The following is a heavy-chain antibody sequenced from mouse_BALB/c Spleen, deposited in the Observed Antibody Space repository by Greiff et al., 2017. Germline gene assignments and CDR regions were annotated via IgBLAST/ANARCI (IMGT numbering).Heavy chain of an antibody. D-gene: IGHD2-3*01. Sequence: QVQLQQSGAELVRPGTSVKVSCKASGYAFTNYLIEWVKQRPGQGLEWIGVINPGSGGTNYNEKFKGKATLTADKSSSTAYMQLSSLTSDDSAVYFCARSGDGWVYWGQGTTRTVSS. CDR1: GYAFTNYL. J-gene: IGHJ2*01. CDR2: INPGSGGT. V-gene: IGHV1-54*01. CDR3: ARSGDGWVY.